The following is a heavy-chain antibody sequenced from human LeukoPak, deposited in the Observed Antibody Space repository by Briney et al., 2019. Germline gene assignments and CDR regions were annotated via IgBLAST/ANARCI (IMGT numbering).Heavy chain of an antibody. D-gene: IGHD4-17*01. CDR1: GFTFDDYA. J-gene: IGHJ4*02. V-gene: IGHV3-9*01. CDR2: ISWNSGSI. Sequence: GRSLRLSCAASGFTFDDYAMHWVRQAPGKGLEWVSGISWNSGSIGYADSVKGRFTISRDNAKNSLYLQMNSLRAEDTALYYCAKDSYGAKLYYFDYWGQGTLVTVSS. CDR3: AKDSYGAKLYYFDY.